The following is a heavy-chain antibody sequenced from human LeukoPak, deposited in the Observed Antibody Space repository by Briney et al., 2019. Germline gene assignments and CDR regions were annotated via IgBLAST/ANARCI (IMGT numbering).Heavy chain of an antibody. Sequence: GASVKVSCKASGGTFSSYAISWVRHAPGQGLEWMGGIIPIFGTANYAQKFQGRVTITADESTSTAYMELSSLSSEDTAVYYCASTGYSSSHYYYYYGMDVWGQGTTVTVSS. J-gene: IGHJ6*02. CDR3: ASTGYSSSHYYYYYGMDV. V-gene: IGHV1-69*13. D-gene: IGHD6-13*01. CDR1: GGTFSSYA. CDR2: IIPIFGTA.